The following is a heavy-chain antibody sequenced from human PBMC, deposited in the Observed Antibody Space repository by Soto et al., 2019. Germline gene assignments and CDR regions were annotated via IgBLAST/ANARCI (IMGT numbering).Heavy chain of an antibody. Sequence: ASLKVPCKASGYTFTSYGIIWVRQAPGQGLEWMGWTSVYNGNTNYAQKLQGRVTMTTDTSTNTAYMDLRSLRSDDTAVYYCARRGPYSSSPLSNAFDIWGQGTMVTVSS. D-gene: IGHD6-6*01. V-gene: IGHV1-18*01. CDR2: TSVYNGNT. CDR1: GYTFTSYG. J-gene: IGHJ3*02. CDR3: ARRGPYSSSPLSNAFDI.